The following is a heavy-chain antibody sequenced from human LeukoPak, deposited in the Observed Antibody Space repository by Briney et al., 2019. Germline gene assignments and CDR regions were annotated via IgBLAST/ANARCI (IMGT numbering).Heavy chain of an antibody. CDR2: IYSGGST. CDR3: AREGSFARPLDY. D-gene: IGHD6-6*01. Sequence: QPGGSLRPSCAASGFTVSSNYMSWVRQAPGKGLEWVSVIYSGGSTYYADSVKGRFTISRDNSKNTLYLQMNSLRAEDTAVYYCAREGSFARPLDYWGQGTLVTVSS. J-gene: IGHJ4*02. CDR1: GFTVSSNY. V-gene: IGHV3-66*02.